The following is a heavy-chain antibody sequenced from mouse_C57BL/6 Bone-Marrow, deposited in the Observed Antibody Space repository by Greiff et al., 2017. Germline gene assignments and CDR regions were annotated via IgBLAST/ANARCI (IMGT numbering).Heavy chain of an antibody. CDR2: LSSGGSYT. J-gene: IGHJ3*01. V-gene: IGHV5-6*01. Sequence: EVKLVESGRALLKPGGSLNLSCPASGSTFRCYGMSWFRQPPAKRLEWVATLSSGGSYTYYPDSVKWRLPISSDNANNTLFLQMSSLKSEDTAMYYCANHRLRLFAYRGPGTLVTASA. CDR1: GSTFRCYG. D-gene: IGHD2-4*01. CDR3: ANHRLRLFAY.